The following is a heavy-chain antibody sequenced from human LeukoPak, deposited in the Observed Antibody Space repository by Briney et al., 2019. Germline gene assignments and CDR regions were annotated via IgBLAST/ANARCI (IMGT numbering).Heavy chain of an antibody. Sequence: GGSLRLSCAASGFTFSAYGMSWVRQSPGKGLEWVSGVSSADGTTYYADSVKGRFTISRDNSKNTLYLQMNNLRAEDTAVYFCAKHWSYCSTTSCFFNYYYYYMDVWGKGTTVTVSS. CDR2: VSSADGTT. J-gene: IGHJ6*03. CDR3: AKHWSYCSTTSCFFNYYYYYMDV. D-gene: IGHD2-2*01. CDR1: GFTFSAYG. V-gene: IGHV3-23*01.